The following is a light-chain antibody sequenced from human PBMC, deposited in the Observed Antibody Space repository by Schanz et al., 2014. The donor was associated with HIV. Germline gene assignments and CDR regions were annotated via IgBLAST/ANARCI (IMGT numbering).Light chain of an antibody. CDR2: DVT. Sequence: QSALTQPASVSGSPGQSITISCTGTSSDVGGYDFVSWYQQHPGKAPKLMIFDVTDRPSGVPARFSGSRSGTAASLAITGLQAEDEADYHCCSYAGRYTWVFGTGTKLTVL. CDR1: SSDVGGYDF. V-gene: IGLV2-11*01. CDR3: CSYAGRYTWV. J-gene: IGLJ1*01.